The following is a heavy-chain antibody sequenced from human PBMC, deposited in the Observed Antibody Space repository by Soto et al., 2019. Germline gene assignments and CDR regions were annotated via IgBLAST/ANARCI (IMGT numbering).Heavy chain of an antibody. CDR2: IYHSGST. J-gene: IGHJ6*02. Sequence: XETLSLTCAVSGCSISSSNWWSWVRQPPVKGLEWIGEIYHSGSTNYNPSLKSRVTISVDKSKNQFSLKLSSVTAADTAVYYCARVERDELSYYYYGMDVWGQGTTVTVSS. CDR3: ARVERDELSYYYYGMDV. V-gene: IGHV4-4*02. D-gene: IGHD1-1*01. CDR1: GCSISSSNW.